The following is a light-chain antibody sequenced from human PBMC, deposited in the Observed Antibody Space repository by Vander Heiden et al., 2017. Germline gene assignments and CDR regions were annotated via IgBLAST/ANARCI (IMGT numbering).Light chain of an antibody. CDR2: GAS. CDR3: QQYGSSPIT. J-gene: IGKJ5*01. CDR1: RSLSNSY. Sequence: EIVLTQSQGTLPLSPGERATLSCRASRSLSNSYLAWYQQKPGQAPELLIYGASNRATGVPDRFSGSGSGTDFTLIISGLEPEDFAVYYCQQYGSSPITFGQGTRLEIK. V-gene: IGKV3-20*01.